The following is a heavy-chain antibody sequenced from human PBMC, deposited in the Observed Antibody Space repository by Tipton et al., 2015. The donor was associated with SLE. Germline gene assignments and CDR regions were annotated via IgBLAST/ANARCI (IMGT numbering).Heavy chain of an antibody. Sequence: TLSLTCTVSGFSICSYYWGWIRQPPGKGLEWLGTIYHSWTTYYNPSLKSRLTLSIDTSKNQFSLKLSSVTAADTAVYYCVRLELPATKADYWGPGTLVTVSS. J-gene: IGHJ4*02. D-gene: IGHD5-24*01. V-gene: IGHV4-38-2*02. CDR1: GFSICSYY. CDR2: IYHSWTT. CDR3: VRLELPATKADY.